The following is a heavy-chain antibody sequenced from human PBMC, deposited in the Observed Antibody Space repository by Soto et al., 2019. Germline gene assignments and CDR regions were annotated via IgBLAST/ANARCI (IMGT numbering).Heavy chain of an antibody. Sequence: QVQLVESGGGVVQPGSGRSLRLSCAAAGFTFNKDAMHWVRQAPGKGLEWVAVITYDGSDKYKWYAESVKGRFTISRDNSKNTLYLEMNSLRPEDTAVYYCVKDRGGSWTLDYWGQGTLVTVSS. CDR3: VKDRGGSWTLDY. J-gene: IGHJ4*02. CDR1: GFTFNKDA. CDR2: ITYDGSDK. D-gene: IGHD2-15*01. V-gene: IGHV3-30*18.